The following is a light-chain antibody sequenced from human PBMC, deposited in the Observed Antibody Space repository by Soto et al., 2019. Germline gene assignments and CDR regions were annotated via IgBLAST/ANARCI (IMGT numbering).Light chain of an antibody. J-gene: IGKJ3*01. CDR3: QQLNSFPIT. Sequence: IQLTQSPSSLSASVGDRVTITCRASQGISSFLAWYQQKPGKAPKLLIYGASTLQSGVPSRFSGSGSGTEFTLTIGSLQPKDFATVYCQQLNSFPITFGPGTKVDIK. CDR2: GAS. CDR1: QGISSF. V-gene: IGKV1-9*01.